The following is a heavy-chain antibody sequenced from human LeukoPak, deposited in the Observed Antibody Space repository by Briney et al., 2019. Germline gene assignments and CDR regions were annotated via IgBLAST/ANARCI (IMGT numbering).Heavy chain of an antibody. J-gene: IGHJ4*01. V-gene: IGHV1-69*05. CDR1: GGTFSSYA. D-gene: IGHD3-22*01. Sequence: ASVKVSCKASGGTFSSYAISWVRQAPGQGLEWMGEIIPIFGTANYAQKFQGRVTITTDESTSTAYMELSSLRSEDTAVYYCARDAADYYDSSGYSPFDYWCHGPMGTGSS. CDR3: ARDAADYYDSSGYSPFDY. CDR2: IIPIFGTA.